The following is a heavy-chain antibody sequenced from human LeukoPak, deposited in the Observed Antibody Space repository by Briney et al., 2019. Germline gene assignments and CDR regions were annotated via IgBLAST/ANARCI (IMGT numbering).Heavy chain of an antibody. J-gene: IGHJ6*02. CDR1: GFSLRTRGMC. Sequence: SGPTLLNPTQTLTLTCTFSGFSLRTRGMCVSWIRQPPGKALEWLSGIDWDDDKYYSTSLKTRLTISKDTSKNQVVLTMTNMDPVDTATYYCARIAGIAAAGIYYYGMDVWGQGTTVTVSS. V-gene: IGHV2-70*11. CDR3: ARIAGIAAAGIYYYGMDV. D-gene: IGHD6-13*01. CDR2: IDWDDDK.